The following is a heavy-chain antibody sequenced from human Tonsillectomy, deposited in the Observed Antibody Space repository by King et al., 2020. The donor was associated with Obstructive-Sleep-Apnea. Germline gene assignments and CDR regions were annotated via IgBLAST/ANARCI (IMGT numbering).Heavy chain of an antibody. CDR1: GGTFSSYA. D-gene: IGHD3-3*01. J-gene: IGHJ4*02. CDR2: IIPILGIA. CDR3: ARGYYDFWSGYHYYFDY. Sequence: QLVQSGAEVKKPGSSVKVSCKASGGTFSSYAISWVRQAPGQGLEWMGGIIPILGIANYAQKFQGRVTITADKSTSTAYMELSSLRSEDTAVYYCARGYYDFWSGYHYYFDYWGQGTLVTVSS. V-gene: IGHV1-69*09.